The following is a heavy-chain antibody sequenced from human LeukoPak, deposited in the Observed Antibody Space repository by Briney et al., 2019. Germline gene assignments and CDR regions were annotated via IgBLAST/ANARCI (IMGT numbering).Heavy chain of an antibody. Sequence: SETLSLTCAVYGGSFSGYYWSWIRQPPGKGLEWIGEINHSGSTNYNPSLKSRVTISVDTSKNQFSLKRSSVTAADTAVYYCARRDIVVVPAASRFDYWGQGTLVTVSS. CDR2: INHSGST. V-gene: IGHV4-34*01. CDR1: GGSFSGYY. J-gene: IGHJ4*02. CDR3: ARRDIVVVPAASRFDY. D-gene: IGHD2-2*01.